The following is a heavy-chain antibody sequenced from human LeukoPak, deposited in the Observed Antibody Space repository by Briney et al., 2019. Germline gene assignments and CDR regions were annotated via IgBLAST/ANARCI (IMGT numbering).Heavy chain of an antibody. CDR3: ARADTNGWEIDY. CDR1: AYTSTSYT. Sequence: ASVKVSCKASAYTSTSYTISWVRQAPGQGLEWMGWISPYNGNTDFAQKLQGRVTMTTDTSTNTAYMELRSLRSDDTAVYYCARADTNGWEIDYWGQGTLVTVSS. CDR2: ISPYNGNT. D-gene: IGHD6-19*01. V-gene: IGHV1-18*01. J-gene: IGHJ4*02.